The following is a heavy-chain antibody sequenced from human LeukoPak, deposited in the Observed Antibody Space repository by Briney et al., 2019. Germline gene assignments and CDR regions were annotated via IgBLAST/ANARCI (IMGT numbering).Heavy chain of an antibody. V-gene: IGHV4-59*01. CDR3: VKESYSRYFDY. CDR1: GGSISSNY. D-gene: IGHD4-11*01. Sequence: SETLSLTCIVSGGSISSNYWSWIRQPPGKGLEWIGFIYYSGTTNYNPSLKSRVTISVDTSKNQFSLQLSSVTAADTAVYYCVKESYSRYFDYWGQGTLVTVSS. J-gene: IGHJ4*02. CDR2: IYYSGTT.